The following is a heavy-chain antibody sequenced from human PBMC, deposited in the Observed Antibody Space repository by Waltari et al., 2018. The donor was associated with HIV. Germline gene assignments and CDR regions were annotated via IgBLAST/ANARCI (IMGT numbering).Heavy chain of an antibody. J-gene: IGHJ1*01. Sequence: QVQLQESGPRLVKSSATLSLTCNASGASITTGTCLCVWIVWVGCVGLEWIGRMSTSTSSKYNPSLTSRVTISLDKSKNHFSLTRPTVTNPAPPHPPSARPSPPYTSHPSSSDDLFFSPSFSPCFPLPLPPFSPSPPPRPPYF. D-gene: IGHD3-16*01. V-gene: IGHV4-61*02. CDR3: ARPSPPYTSHPSSSDDLFFSPSFSPCFPLPLPPFSPSPPPRPPYF. CDR2: MSTSTSS. CDR1: GASITTGTCL.